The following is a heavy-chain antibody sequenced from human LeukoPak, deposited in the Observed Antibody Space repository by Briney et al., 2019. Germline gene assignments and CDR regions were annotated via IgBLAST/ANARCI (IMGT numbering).Heavy chain of an antibody. Sequence: SETPSLTCTVSGGSISSYYWSWIRQPPGKGLEWIGYIYYSGSTNYNPSLKSRVTISVDTSKNQFSLKLSSVTAADTAVYYCARDKDSGWYGAFDYWGQGTLVTVSS. J-gene: IGHJ4*02. CDR3: ARDKDSGWYGAFDY. CDR2: IYYSGST. D-gene: IGHD6-19*01. CDR1: GGSISSYY. V-gene: IGHV4-59*01.